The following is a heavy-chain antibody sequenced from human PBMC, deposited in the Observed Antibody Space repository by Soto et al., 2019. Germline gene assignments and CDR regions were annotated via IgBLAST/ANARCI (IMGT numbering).Heavy chain of an antibody. Sequence: SETLSLTCAVSGGSISSGGYSWSWIRQPPGKGLEWIGYIYHSGSTYYNPSLKSRVTISVDRSKNQSSLKLSSVTAADTAVYYCAREGIAAAGTTYYYYGMDVWGQGTTVTVSS. V-gene: IGHV4-30-2*01. CDR3: AREGIAAAGTTYYYYGMDV. CDR1: GGSISSGGYS. D-gene: IGHD6-13*01. J-gene: IGHJ6*02. CDR2: IYHSGST.